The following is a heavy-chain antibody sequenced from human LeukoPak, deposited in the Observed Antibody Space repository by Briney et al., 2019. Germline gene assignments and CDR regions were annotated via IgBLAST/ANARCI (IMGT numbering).Heavy chain of an antibody. D-gene: IGHD2-15*01. CDR2: ISSSSSYI. CDR1: GFTFSSYS. CDR3: AKDFLGVAARGYFDY. J-gene: IGHJ4*03. V-gene: IGHV3-21*04. Sequence: GGSLRLSCAASGFTFSSYSMNWVRQAPGKGLEWVSSISSSSSYIYYADSAKGRFTISRDNAKNSLYLQMNSLRAEDTALYYCAKDFLGVAARGYFDYWGKGTTVTVSS.